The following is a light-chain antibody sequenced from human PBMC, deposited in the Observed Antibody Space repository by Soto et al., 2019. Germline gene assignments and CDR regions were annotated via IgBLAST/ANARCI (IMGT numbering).Light chain of an antibody. CDR3: QKYSSVPV. Sequence: DIQMTQSPTSLSASVGDRVTITCRASQDIRNFVAWYQQKPGKAPKLLIYAASTLQSGVPSRFSGSVSGTDFTPTINILQPENVATYSCQKYSSVPVFGPGTKVEIK. CDR1: QDIRNF. J-gene: IGKJ3*01. CDR2: AAS. V-gene: IGKV1-27*01.